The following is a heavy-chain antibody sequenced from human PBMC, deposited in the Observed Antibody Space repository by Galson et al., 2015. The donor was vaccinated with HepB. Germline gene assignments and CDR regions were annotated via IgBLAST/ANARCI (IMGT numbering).Heavy chain of an antibody. D-gene: IGHD2-2*01. CDR2: ISSSGSTI. CDR3: ARGGPEGGYCSSTSCSPIAAAGEDFDY. J-gene: IGHJ4*02. Sequence: SLRLSCAASGFTFSSYGMHWVRQAPGKGLEWVSYISSSGSTIYYADSVKGRFTISRDNAKNSLYLQMNSLRAEDTAVYYCARGGPEGGYCSSTSCSPIAAAGEDFDYWGQGTLVTVSS. V-gene: IGHV3-48*03. CDR1: GFTFSSYG.